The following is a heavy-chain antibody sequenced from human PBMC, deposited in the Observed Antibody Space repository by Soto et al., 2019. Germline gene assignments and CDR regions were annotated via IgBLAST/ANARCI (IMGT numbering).Heavy chain of an antibody. D-gene: IGHD2-15*01. CDR2: TYHRGST. CDR3: ARIGGYHGPLDY. Sequence: SATLSLTWSVSGVSISSYFWSWVRQPPGRGLEWIGYTYHRGSTNYSPSLKSRVAISLDTSENQFSLKVSSVTAADTAVYYCARIGGYHGPLDYWGQGTPVTVSS. J-gene: IGHJ4*02. V-gene: IGHV4-59*01. CDR1: GVSISSYF.